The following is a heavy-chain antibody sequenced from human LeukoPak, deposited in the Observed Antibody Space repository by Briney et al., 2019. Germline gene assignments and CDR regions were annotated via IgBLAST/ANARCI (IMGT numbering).Heavy chain of an antibody. V-gene: IGHV3-30-3*01. Sequence: PGRSLRLSCAASGFTFSSYAMHWVRQAPGKGLEWVAVISYDGSNKYYADSVKGRFTISRDNSKNTLYLQMNSLRAKDTAVYYCARGPERTGVGTRYYYDMDVWGQGTTVTVSS. J-gene: IGHJ6*02. CDR2: ISYDGSNK. CDR3: ARGPERTGVGTRYYYDMDV. CDR1: GFTFSSYA. D-gene: IGHD2-8*01.